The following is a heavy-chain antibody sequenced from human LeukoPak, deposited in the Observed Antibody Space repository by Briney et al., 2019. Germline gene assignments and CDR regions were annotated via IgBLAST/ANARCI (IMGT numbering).Heavy chain of an antibody. CDR2: IYSVGTT. Sequence: SETLSLTCSVSGDSIRSYYWSWIRQPAGKGMEWIGRIYSVGTTNYNPSLKSRVTMSIDTSKNQFSLRLSSVTAADTAVYYCARGAGYSRYFDLWGRGTLVTVSS. J-gene: IGHJ2*01. D-gene: IGHD6-13*01. CDR1: GDSIRSYY. CDR3: ARGAGYSRYFDL. V-gene: IGHV4-4*07.